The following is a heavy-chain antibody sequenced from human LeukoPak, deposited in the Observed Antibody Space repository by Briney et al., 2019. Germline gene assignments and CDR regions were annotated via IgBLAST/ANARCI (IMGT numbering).Heavy chain of an antibody. CDR2: IYPGDSDT. CDR3: ARWLTGLHFDY. Sequence: GESLKISCKGSGYSFTNYRIAWVRQMPGKGLEWMGVIYPGDSDTRYNPSFQGQVTISADKSISTAYLQWSSLKASDTAMHYCARWLTGLHFDYWGQGTLVTVSS. D-gene: IGHD6-19*01. CDR1: GYSFTNYR. J-gene: IGHJ4*02. V-gene: IGHV5-51*01.